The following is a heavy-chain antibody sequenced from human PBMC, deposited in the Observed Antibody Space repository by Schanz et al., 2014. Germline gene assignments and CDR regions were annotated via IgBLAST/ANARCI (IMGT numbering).Heavy chain of an antibody. CDR3: ATQYCSGTTCYTDSWDH. D-gene: IGHD2-2*02. V-gene: IGHV3-7*01. CDR1: GFTFSSYW. CDR2: IKPDGSEK. Sequence: DVQLVESGGTLVQPGGSLIISCAASGFTFSSYWMVWLRQAPGKGLEWVAKIKPDGSEKHYMDSVQGRFTISIDNAKNSLYLQMTSLRAEDTAVYYCATQYCSGTTCYTDSWDHWGQGTLVTVSS. J-gene: IGHJ4*02.